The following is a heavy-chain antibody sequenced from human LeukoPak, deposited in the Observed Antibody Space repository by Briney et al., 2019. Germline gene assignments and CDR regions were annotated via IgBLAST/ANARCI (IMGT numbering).Heavy chain of an antibody. J-gene: IGHJ4*02. Sequence: GASVKVSCKASGGTFSSYAISWVRQAPGQGLEWMGGIIPIFGTADYAQKFQGRVTITTDESTSTAYMELSSLRSEDTAVYYCASGGIGSLLEWFLYWGQGTLVTVSS. CDR2: IIPIFGTA. CDR3: ASGGIGSLLEWFLY. CDR1: GGTFSSYA. D-gene: IGHD3-3*01. V-gene: IGHV1-69*05.